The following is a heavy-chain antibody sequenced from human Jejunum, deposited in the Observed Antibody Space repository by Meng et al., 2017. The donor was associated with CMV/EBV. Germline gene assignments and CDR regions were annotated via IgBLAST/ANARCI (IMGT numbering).Heavy chain of an antibody. D-gene: IGHD6-19*01. V-gene: IGHV7-4-1*02. J-gene: IGHJ4*02. CDR1: GYTFNSYA. CDR2: INTNTGNP. Sequence: VQFVQFGAELEKPGASVKVSCKYTGYTFNSYAMNWGRQAPGQGLGWMGWINTNTGNPTYAQGFTGRVVFSLDTSVSTAYLQISSLKAEDTAVYYCVRDKIAVAGITGDYWGQGTLVTVSS. CDR3: VRDKIAVAGITGDY.